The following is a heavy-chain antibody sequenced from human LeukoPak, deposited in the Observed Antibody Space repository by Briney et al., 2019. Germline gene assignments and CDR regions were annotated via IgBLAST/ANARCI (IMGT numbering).Heavy chain of an antibody. D-gene: IGHD3-22*01. Sequence: SDTQSLTCTVSAGSISTYYWSWFRQPPGKGLEWIGYIYYSGNSNYNPSLKSRVTISVDTSKIQFSLKLSSVTAEDTAVYYCAGLGASGNGYLSWFDPWGQGTLVTVSS. CDR1: AGSISTYY. V-gene: IGHV4-59*07. J-gene: IGHJ5*02. CDR3: AGLGASGNGYLSWFDP. CDR2: IYYSGNS.